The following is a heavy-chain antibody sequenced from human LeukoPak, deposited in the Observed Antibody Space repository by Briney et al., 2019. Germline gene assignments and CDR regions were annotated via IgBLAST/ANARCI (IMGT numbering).Heavy chain of an antibody. J-gene: IGHJ4*02. D-gene: IGHD6-19*01. CDR3: ARDQEQWLGGYFDY. CDR1: GFTFSSYS. CDR2: ISSSSSTI. Sequence: QPGGSLILSCAASGFTFSSYSMNWVRQAPGKGLEWVSYISSSSSTIYYADSVKGRFTISRDNAKNSLYLQMNSLRAEDTAVYYCARDQEQWLGGYFDYWGQGTLVTVSS. V-gene: IGHV3-48*01.